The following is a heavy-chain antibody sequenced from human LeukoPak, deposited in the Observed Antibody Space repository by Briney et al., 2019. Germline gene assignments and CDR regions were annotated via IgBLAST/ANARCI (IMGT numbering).Heavy chain of an antibody. Sequence: SSETLSLTCTVSGGSISSYYWSWIRQPPGKGLEWIGYIYHSGSTNYNPSLKSRATISEDTSKNQFSLKLSSVTAADTAVYYCARDSGYYYDSWWFDPWGQGTLVTVSS. CDR1: GGSISSYY. CDR2: IYHSGST. V-gene: IGHV4-59*01. J-gene: IGHJ5*02. D-gene: IGHD3-22*01. CDR3: ARDSGYYYDSWWFDP.